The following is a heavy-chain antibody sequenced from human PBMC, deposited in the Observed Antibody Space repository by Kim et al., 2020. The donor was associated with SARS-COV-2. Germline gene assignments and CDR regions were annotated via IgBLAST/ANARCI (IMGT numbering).Heavy chain of an antibody. V-gene: IGHV4-39*07. Sequence: SETLSLTCTVSGGSISSSSYYWGWIRQPPGKGLEWIGSIYYSGSTYYNPSLKSRVTISVDTSKNQFSLKLSSVTAADTAVYYCARLTGLLCFGEFFYYWG. CDR2: IYYSGST. D-gene: IGHD3-10*01. CDR1: GGSISSSSYY. J-gene: IGHJ4*01. CDR3: ARLTGLLCFGEFFYY.